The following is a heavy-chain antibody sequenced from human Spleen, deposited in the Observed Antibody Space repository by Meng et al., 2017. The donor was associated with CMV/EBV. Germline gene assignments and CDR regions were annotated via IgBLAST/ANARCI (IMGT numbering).Heavy chain of an antibody. CDR1: GFTFSGYE. CDR2: ISSSGNIK. V-gene: IGHV3-48*03. Sequence: GGSLRLSCVVPGFTFSGYEMNWVRLAPGKGLEGVSYISSSGNIKYYADSVKGRFTISRDNARNSLYLQMNSLRVEDTAVYFCAKDAARQYYDSSGYYFDYWGLGTLVTVSS. J-gene: IGHJ4*02. D-gene: IGHD3-22*01. CDR3: AKDAARQYYDSSGYYFDY.